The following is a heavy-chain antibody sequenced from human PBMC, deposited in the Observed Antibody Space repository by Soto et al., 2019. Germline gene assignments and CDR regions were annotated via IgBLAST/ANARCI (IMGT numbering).Heavy chain of an antibody. CDR3: ARDPLIGNTDYGLDV. V-gene: IGHV3-74*01. Sequence: EVQLVESGGGLVQPGGSLRLSCAASGFTFSSFWMHWVRQAPGKGLVWVSRINNDGSSTAYADSVKGRFTISRDNAKSTLYLQVTSLRAEDTAMYYCARDPLIGNTDYGLDVWGQGTTVTVSS. CDR2: INNDGSST. D-gene: IGHD2-21*01. J-gene: IGHJ6*02. CDR1: GFTFSSFW.